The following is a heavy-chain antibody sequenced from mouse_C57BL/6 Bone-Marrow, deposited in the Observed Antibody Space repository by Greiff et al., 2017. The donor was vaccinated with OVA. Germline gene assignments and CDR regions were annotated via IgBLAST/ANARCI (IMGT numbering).Heavy chain of an antibody. J-gene: IGHJ3*01. D-gene: IGHD1-1*01. V-gene: IGHV5-6*02. Sequence: DVMLVESGGDLVKPGGSLKLSCAASGFTFSSYGMSWVRQTPDKRLEWVATISSGGSYTYYPDSVKGRFTISRDNAKNTLYLQMSSLKSEDTAMYYCARPVFYYGSSPWFAYWGQGTLVTVSA. CDR2: ISSGGSYT. CDR1: GFTFSSYG. CDR3: ARPVFYYGSSPWFAY.